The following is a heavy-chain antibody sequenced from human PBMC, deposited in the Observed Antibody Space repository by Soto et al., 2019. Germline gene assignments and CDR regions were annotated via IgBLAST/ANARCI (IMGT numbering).Heavy chain of an antibody. D-gene: IGHD6-13*01. J-gene: IGHJ5*02. V-gene: IGHV4-34*01. CDR2: INHSGST. CDR3: ARRGVGAPAVGVWFDP. Sequence: PSETLSLTCAVYGVSFRGYYWSWIRQPPGKGLEWIGEINHSGSTNYNPSLKSRVTISLDTSKNQFSLNLSSVTAADTAVYYCARRGVGAPAVGVWFDPWGQGTLVTVSS. CDR1: GVSFRGYY.